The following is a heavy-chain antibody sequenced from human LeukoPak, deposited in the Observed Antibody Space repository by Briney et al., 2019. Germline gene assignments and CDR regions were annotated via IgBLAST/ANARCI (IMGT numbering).Heavy chain of an antibody. Sequence: GGSLRLSCATSGFAFSSYSMNWARQAPGKGLEWVAFIRSNSNSIYYADSVRGRFTISRDNAKNSLYLQMNSLRAEDTAVYYCARDGGYGEYTVDYWGQGTLVTVSS. J-gene: IGHJ4*02. V-gene: IGHV3-48*01. CDR1: GFAFSSYS. CDR3: ARDGGYGEYTVDY. D-gene: IGHD4-17*01. CDR2: IRSNSNSI.